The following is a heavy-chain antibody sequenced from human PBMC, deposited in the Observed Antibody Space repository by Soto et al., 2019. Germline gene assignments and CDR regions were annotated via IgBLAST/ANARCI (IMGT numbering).Heavy chain of an antibody. V-gene: IGHV3-74*01. J-gene: IGHJ4*02. D-gene: IGHD6-19*01. Sequence: EVQLVESGGGLAQPGGSLRVSCAASGFSFSNYLMHWVRQVPGKGLVWVSRINSDGSSTNYADSVKGRFTISRDNAKNTLKLQMSSLRAEYTAVYFCARGRGSSGWYFDYWGQGTLVTVSS. CDR3: ARGRGSSGWYFDY. CDR2: INSDGSST. CDR1: GFSFSNYL.